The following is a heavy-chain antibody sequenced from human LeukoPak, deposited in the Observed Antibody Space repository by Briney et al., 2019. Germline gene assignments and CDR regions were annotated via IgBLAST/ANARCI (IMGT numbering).Heavy chain of an antibody. CDR1: GGSFSGYY. CDR3: ARGRDCSYDNCYYYYYMDV. V-gene: IGHV4-34*01. J-gene: IGHJ6*03. D-gene: IGHD3-10*01. Sequence: SETLSLTCAVYGGSFSGYYWSWLRQPPGKGLEWIGEINHSGSTNYNPSLKSRVTISVDTSKNQFSLKLSSMTAADTAVYYCARGRDCSYDNCYYYYYMDVWGKGTTVTVSS. CDR2: INHSGST.